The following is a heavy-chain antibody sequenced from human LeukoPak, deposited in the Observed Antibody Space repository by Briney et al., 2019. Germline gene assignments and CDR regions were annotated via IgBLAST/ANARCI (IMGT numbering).Heavy chain of an antibody. CDR2: NNHSGST. J-gene: IGHJ4*02. CDR1: GFTFGDYA. CDR3: ARVNGYNQLDY. D-gene: IGHD5-18*01. V-gene: IGHV4-34*01. Sequence: GSLRLSCTASGFTFGDYAMSWIRQPPGKGLEWIGENNHSGSTNYNPSLKSRVTISVDTSKNQFSLKLSSVTAADTAVYYCARVNGYNQLDYWGQGTLVTVSS.